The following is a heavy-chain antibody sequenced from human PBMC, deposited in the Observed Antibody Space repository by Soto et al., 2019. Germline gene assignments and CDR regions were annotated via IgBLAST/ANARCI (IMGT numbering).Heavy chain of an antibody. CDR1: GYTFTSYG. D-gene: IGHD3-9*01. J-gene: IGHJ6*03. CDR2: ISAYNGNT. V-gene: IGHV1-18*01. Sequence: ASVKVSCKASGYTFTSYGISWVRQAPGQGLEWMGWISAYNGNTNYAQKLQGRVTMTTDTSTSTAYMELRSLRSDDTAVYYCARRVDYDILTGYYFSYYYYYMDVWGKGTTVTVSS. CDR3: ARRVDYDILTGYYFSYYYYYMDV.